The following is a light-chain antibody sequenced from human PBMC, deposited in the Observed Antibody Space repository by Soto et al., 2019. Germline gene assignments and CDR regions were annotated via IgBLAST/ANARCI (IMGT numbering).Light chain of an antibody. J-gene: IGKJ5*01. V-gene: IGKV3-20*01. CDR2: GAS. CDR1: QSFGDR. CDR3: QQYTTQPIT. Sequence: EIVLTQSPGTLSLFPGEGATLSCMASQSFGDRLAWCQQKPGQSPRLLIFGASNRATGIPDRFSGFGSGTDFTLTISRLEPEDFALYYCQQYTTQPITFGQGTRLEI.